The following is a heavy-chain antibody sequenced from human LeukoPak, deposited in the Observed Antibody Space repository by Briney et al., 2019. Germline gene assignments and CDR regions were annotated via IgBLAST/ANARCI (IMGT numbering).Heavy chain of an antibody. J-gene: IGHJ5*02. D-gene: IGHD2-2*02. V-gene: IGHV1-2*02. CDR1: GYTFTGYY. Sequence: GASVKVSCKASGYTFTGYYMHWVRQAPGQGLEWMGWINPNSGGTNYAQKFQGRVTMTRDTSISTAYMELSRLRSDGTAVYYCARARRVVPAAIPGNWFDPWGQGTLVTVSS. CDR3: ARARRVVPAAIPGNWFDP. CDR2: INPNSGGT.